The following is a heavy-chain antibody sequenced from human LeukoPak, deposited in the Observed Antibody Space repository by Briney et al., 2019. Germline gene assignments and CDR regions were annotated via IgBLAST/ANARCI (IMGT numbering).Heavy chain of an antibody. CDR3: AREEITMVRGVINDY. D-gene: IGHD3-10*01. V-gene: IGHV4-34*01. CDR2: INHSGST. J-gene: IGHJ4*02. CDR1: GGSFSGYY. Sequence: PSETLSLTCAVYGGSFSGYYWSWIRQPPGKGLEWIGEINHSGSTNHNPSLKSRVTISVDTSKNQFSLKLSSVTAADTAVYYCAREEITMVRGVINDYWGQGTLVTVSS.